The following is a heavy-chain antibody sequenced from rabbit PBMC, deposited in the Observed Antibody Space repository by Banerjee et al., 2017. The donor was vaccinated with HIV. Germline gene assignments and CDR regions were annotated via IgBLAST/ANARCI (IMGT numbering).Heavy chain of an antibody. D-gene: IGHD6-1*01. CDR1: GFSFSNKYV. Sequence: QSLEESGGDLVKPGASLTLTCTASGFSFSNKYVMCWVRQAPGKGLEWIACINTNSGNTVYASWAKGRFTISRTSSTTVTLQMTSLTAADTATYFCARTTAYKNGFKLWGPGTLVTVS. V-gene: IGHV1S40*01. J-gene: IGHJ4*01. CDR2: INTNSGNT. CDR3: ARTTAYKNGFKL.